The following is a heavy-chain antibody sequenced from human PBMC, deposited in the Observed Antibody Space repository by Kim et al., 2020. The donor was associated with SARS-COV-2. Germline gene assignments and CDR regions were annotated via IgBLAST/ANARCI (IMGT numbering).Heavy chain of an antibody. V-gene: IGHV4-34*01. CDR3: AREGGWYSSSWYSKRKNWFDP. CDR2: INHSGST. CDR1: GGSFSGYY. J-gene: IGHJ5*02. Sequence: SETLSLTCAVYGGSFSGYYWSWIRQPPGKGLEWIGEINHSGSTNYNPSLKSRVTISVDTSKNQFSLKLSSVTAADTAVYYCAREGGWYSSSWYSKRKNWFDPWGQGTLVTVSS. D-gene: IGHD6-13*01.